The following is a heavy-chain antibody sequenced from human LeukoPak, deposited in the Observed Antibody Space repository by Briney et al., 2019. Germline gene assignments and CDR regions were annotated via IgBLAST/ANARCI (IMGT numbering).Heavy chain of an antibody. J-gene: IGHJ4*02. Sequence: SETLSLTCAVYDGSFNGYYWSWIRQPPGKGLEWIGEINHSGSTNYNPSLKSRVTISVDTSKNQFSLKLSSVTAADTAVYYCASANDYDFWSGYYWDWGQGTLVTVSS. V-gene: IGHV4-34*01. CDR1: DGSFNGYY. CDR3: ASANDYDFWSGYYWD. CDR2: INHSGST. D-gene: IGHD3-3*01.